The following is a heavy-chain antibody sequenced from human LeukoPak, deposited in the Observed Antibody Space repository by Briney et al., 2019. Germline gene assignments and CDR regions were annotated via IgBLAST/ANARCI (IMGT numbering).Heavy chain of an antibody. D-gene: IGHD6-19*01. Sequence: SETLSLTCTVSGYSINSGYYWVWIRQPPGKGLEWIGYIYYSGSTNYNPSLKSRVTISVDTSKNQFSLKLSSVTAADTAVYYCASLTYSSGWSAYWGQGTLVTVSS. V-gene: IGHV4-61*01. J-gene: IGHJ4*02. CDR2: IYYSGST. CDR1: GYSINSGYY. CDR3: ASLTYSSGWSAY.